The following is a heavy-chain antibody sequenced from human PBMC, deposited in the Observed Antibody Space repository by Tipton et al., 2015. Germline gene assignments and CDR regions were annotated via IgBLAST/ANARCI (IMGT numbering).Heavy chain of an antibody. CDR3: AKGMSGSSPYNWFDP. D-gene: IGHD1-26*01. J-gene: IGHJ5*02. V-gene: IGHV3-23*01. Sequence: SLRLSCAASGFTFDDYAMSWVRQAPGKGLEWVSAIGGSGISTFYADSLKGRFTISRDNSKNTLYLQMNSLRAEDTAVYYCAKGMSGSSPYNWFDPWGRGTLVTVSS. CDR2: IGGSGIST. CDR1: GFTFDDYA.